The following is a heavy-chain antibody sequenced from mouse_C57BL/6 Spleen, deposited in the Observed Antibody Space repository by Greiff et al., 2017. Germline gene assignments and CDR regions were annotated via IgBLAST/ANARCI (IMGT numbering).Heavy chain of an antibody. CDR2: IDPSDSYT. D-gene: IGHD4-1*01. CDR1: GYTFTSYW. CDR3: ARMSWDRYFDV. V-gene: IGHV1-69*01. Sequence: QVQLQQPGAELVMPGASVKLSCKASGYTFTSYWMHWVKQRPGQGLEWIGEIDPSDSYTNYNQKFKGKSTLTIDKSASTAYMQLSSLTSEDSAVYYCARMSWDRYFDVWGTGTTVTVSS. J-gene: IGHJ1*03.